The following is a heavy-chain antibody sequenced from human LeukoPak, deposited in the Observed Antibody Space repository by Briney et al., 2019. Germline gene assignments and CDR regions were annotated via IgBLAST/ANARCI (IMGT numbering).Heavy chain of an antibody. CDR1: GGSISSGGYY. J-gene: IGHJ4*02. Sequence: SETLSLTCTVSGGSISSGGYYWSWIRQHPGKGLEWIGYIYYSGSTYYNPSLKGRVTISVDTSKNQFSLKLSSVTAADTAVYYCARELYDSSGYYYGHFDYWGQGTLVTVSS. V-gene: IGHV4-31*03. D-gene: IGHD3-22*01. CDR3: ARELYDSSGYYYGHFDY. CDR2: IYYSGST.